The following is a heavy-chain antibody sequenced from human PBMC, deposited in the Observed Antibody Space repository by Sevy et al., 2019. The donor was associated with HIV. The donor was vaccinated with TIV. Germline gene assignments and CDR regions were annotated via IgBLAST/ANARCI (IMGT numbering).Heavy chain of an antibody. CDR1: GFTFSSYG. J-gene: IGHJ4*02. CDR3: ASVAYYYASRSQNFDY. CDR2: IWYDGTNK. Sequence: GGSLRLSCAASGFTFSSYGMHWARQAPGKGLEWVALIWYDGTNKYYAASVKGRFTISRDNSKNTLYLQMNSLRAKDTAVYYCASVAYYYASRSQNFDYWGPGTLVTVSS. D-gene: IGHD3-10*01. V-gene: IGHV3-33*01.